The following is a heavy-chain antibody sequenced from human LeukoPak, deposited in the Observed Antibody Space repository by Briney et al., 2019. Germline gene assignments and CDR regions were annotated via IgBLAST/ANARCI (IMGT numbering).Heavy chain of an antibody. CDR3: AKDYYGSGSRHFDY. CDR2: IASGGGANR. CDR1: GFTFSSYE. D-gene: IGHD3-10*01. J-gene: IGHJ4*02. Sequence: PGGSLRLSCAASGFTFSSYEMNWVRQAPGKGLEWVSYIASGGGANRFYSESVKGRFTISRDNSKNTLYLQMNSLRAEDTAVYYCAKDYYGSGSRHFDYWGQGTLVTVSS. V-gene: IGHV3-48*03.